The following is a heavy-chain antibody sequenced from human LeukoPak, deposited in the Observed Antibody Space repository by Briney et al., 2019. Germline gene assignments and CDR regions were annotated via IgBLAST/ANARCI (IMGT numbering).Heavy chain of an antibody. J-gene: IGHJ4*02. D-gene: IGHD3-22*01. CDR2: INPSGGST. CDR1: GYTFTSYG. Sequence: ASVKVSCKASGYTFTSYGISWVRQAPGQGLEWMGIINPSGGSTSYAQKFQGRVTMTRDTSTSTVYMELSSLRSEDTAVYYCARGRSGYYDSSGYYGYWGQGTLVTVSS. CDR3: ARGRSGYYDSSGYYGY. V-gene: IGHV1-46*01.